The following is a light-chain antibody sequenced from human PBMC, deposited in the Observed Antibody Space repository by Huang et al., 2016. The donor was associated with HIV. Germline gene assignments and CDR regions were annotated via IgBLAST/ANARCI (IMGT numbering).Light chain of an antibody. CDR3: QQYFTTPQT. Sequence: VMIQSPASLAVSLGGRATINCKSSRNLFYTPKNNNYLAWYQQKPGQPPKLLFYGASTRESGVPDRFSGGGSGTDFTLTIRSLQAEDVAVYYCQQYFTTPQTFGQGTRVEIK. V-gene: IGKV4-1*01. J-gene: IGKJ2*01. CDR2: GAS. CDR1: RNLFYTPKNNNY.